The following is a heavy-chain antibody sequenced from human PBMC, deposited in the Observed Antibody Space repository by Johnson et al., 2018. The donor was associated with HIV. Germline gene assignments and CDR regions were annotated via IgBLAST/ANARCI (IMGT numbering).Heavy chain of an antibody. CDR1: GFTFNDYG. CDR3: AREALLATNAAFDI. V-gene: IGHV3-30-3*01. J-gene: IGHJ3*02. Sequence: QVQLVESGGGVVQPGRSLRLSCAASGFTFNDYGMHWVRQAPGKGLEWVAVISYDGINKYYATSVKGRFTISRDNSKNTLYLQMNSLRAEDTAVYYCAREALLATNAAFDIWGQGTMVTVSS. D-gene: IGHD5-12*01. CDR2: ISYDGINK.